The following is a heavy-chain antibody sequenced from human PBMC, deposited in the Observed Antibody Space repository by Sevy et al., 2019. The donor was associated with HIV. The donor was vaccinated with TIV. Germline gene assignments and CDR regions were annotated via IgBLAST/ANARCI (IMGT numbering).Heavy chain of an antibody. V-gene: IGHV3-15*01. Sequence: GGSLSLSCAASGFTFSNAWMSWVRQAPGKGLEWVGRIKSKTDGGTTDYAAPVKGRFTISRDDSKNTLYLQMNSLKTEDTAVYYCTTEYSSSSDFLYWGQGTLVTVSS. D-gene: IGHD6-6*01. CDR3: TTEYSSSSDFLY. CDR2: IKSKTDGGTT. CDR1: GFTFSNAW. J-gene: IGHJ4*02.